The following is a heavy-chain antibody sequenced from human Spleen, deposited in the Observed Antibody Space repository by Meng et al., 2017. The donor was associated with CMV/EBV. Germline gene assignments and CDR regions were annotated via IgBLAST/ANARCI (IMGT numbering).Heavy chain of an antibody. Sequence: KASGYTFTGYAMNWVRQAPGQGLGWMGWISTNTGSPTYAQGFTGRFVFSLDTSVSTAYLQISSLKAEDTAVYYCARGLRAAAATFDYWGQGTLVTVSS. D-gene: IGHD6-13*01. CDR1: GYTFTGYA. CDR3: ARGLRAAAATFDY. CDR2: ISTNTGSP. J-gene: IGHJ4*02. V-gene: IGHV7-4-1*02.